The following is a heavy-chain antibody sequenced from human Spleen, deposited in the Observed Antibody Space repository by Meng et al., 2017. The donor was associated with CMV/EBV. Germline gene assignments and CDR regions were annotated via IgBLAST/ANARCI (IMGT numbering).Heavy chain of an antibody. Sequence: QGQLQQGGAGLLKPSETLSLTCAVYGGSFSGYYWGWIRQSPGKGLEWIGEINDIGDTNYNPSLKSRVTISVDTSKNRFSLKLSSVTAADRAVYYCTRRTLPFEVWGQGTLVTVSS. CDR3: TRRTLPFEV. CDR1: GGSFSGYY. J-gene: IGHJ4*02. D-gene: IGHD1-14*01. V-gene: IGHV4-34*01. CDR2: INDIGDT.